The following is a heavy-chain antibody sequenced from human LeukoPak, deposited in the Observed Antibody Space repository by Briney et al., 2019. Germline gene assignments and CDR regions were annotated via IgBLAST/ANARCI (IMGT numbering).Heavy chain of an antibody. CDR2: IWYEGSDK. CDR3: ARGSSSRYYFDY. CDR1: GFTFRSYG. V-gene: IGHV3-33*01. D-gene: IGHD6-13*01. Sequence: GGSLRLSCAASGFTFRSYGMHWVRQAPGRGLEWVAVIWYEGSDKHYADSVKGRFTISRDNSKNTLYLQPNSLRAEDTAVYYCARGSSSRYYFDYWGQGTLVTVSS. J-gene: IGHJ4*02.